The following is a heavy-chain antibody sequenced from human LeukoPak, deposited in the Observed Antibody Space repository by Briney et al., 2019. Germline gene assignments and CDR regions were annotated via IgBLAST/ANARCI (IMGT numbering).Heavy chain of an antibody. D-gene: IGHD2-21*01. CDR3: ARDAGDSFDI. CDR2: INPSTGAT. CDR1: AFTITIYY. Sequence: ASVKVSYKASAFTITIYYMHRLRQAPGQGPEWMGWINPSTGATKSAQKFQGRVTMTVDTSISTVYMELSSLTSDDRAVYYCARDAGDSFDICSEGTMVTVSS. V-gene: IGHV1-2*02. J-gene: IGHJ3*02.